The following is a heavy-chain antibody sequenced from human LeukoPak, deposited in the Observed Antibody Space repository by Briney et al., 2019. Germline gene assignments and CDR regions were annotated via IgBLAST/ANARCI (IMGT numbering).Heavy chain of an antibody. CDR3: ARDGVLGGLFVWDY. D-gene: IGHD3-16*01. Sequence: PSETLSLTRTVSGGSISRYYWSWIRQPPGKGLEWIGYIYYSGSTNYNPSLKGRVTISVDTSKNQFSLKLSSVTAADTAVYYCARDGVLGGLFVWDYWGQGTLVTVSS. CDR2: IYYSGST. V-gene: IGHV4-59*01. CDR1: GGSISRYY. J-gene: IGHJ4*02.